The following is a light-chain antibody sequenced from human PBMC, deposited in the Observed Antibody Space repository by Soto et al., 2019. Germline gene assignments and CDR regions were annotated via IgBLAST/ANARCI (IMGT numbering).Light chain of an antibody. J-gene: IGKJ3*01. CDR3: QQRSNWPPGFT. V-gene: IGKV3-11*01. Sequence: IVLTQSPATLSLSPGERATLSCRASQSVGRYLAWYQQKSGQAPRLLIYDASNRATGIPPRFSGSGSETDFTLAISSLEPEDFALYYCQQRSNWPPGFTFGPGTRVDIK. CDR1: QSVGRY. CDR2: DAS.